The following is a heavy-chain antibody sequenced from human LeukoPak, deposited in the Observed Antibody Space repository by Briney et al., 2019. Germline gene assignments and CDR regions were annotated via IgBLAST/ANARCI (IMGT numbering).Heavy chain of an antibody. Sequence: GGSLRLSCAASGFTFDDYAMHWVRQAPGKGLEWVSGISWNRGSIGYADSVKGRFTISRDNAKNSLYPQMNSLRAEDMALYYCAKAAGYCSGGSCFDYFDYWGQGTLVTVSS. CDR2: ISWNRGSI. CDR1: GFTFDDYA. J-gene: IGHJ4*02. CDR3: AKAAGYCSGGSCFDYFDY. V-gene: IGHV3-9*03. D-gene: IGHD2-15*01.